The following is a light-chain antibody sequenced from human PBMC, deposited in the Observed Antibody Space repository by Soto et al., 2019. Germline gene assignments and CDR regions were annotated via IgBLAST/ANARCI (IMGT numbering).Light chain of an antibody. Sequence: EVELTQSPATLSLSPGETATLSCRASQSVDKFLAWYQQRPGQPPRLLIFDSSNRATGVPVRFSGSGSGTVFTLTIGSLEPEDSAVYYCQQYGSSPWTFGQGTKVEIK. J-gene: IGKJ1*01. CDR3: QQYGSSPWT. CDR2: DSS. CDR1: QSVDKF. V-gene: IGKV3-11*01.